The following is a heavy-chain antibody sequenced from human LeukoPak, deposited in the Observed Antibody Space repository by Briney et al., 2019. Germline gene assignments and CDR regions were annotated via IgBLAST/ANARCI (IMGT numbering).Heavy chain of an antibody. Sequence: GGSLRLSCAASGLTFSSYGMHWVRQAPGKGLEWVAVIWYDGSNKYYADSVKGRFTISRDNSKNTLYLQMNSLRAEDTAVYYCARSYSGSYWSYDAFDIWGQGTMVTVSS. CDR1: GLTFSSYG. V-gene: IGHV3-33*01. CDR3: ARSYSGSYWSYDAFDI. J-gene: IGHJ3*02. CDR2: IWYDGSNK. D-gene: IGHD1-26*01.